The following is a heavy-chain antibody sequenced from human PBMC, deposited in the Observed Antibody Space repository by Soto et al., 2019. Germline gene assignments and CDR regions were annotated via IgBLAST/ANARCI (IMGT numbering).Heavy chain of an antibody. CDR3: ASSRLYDILTGSYMDV. J-gene: IGHJ6*03. V-gene: IGHV4-34*01. CDR1: GGSFSGDY. CDR2: INHSGST. Sequence: PSETPSLTCAVYGGSFSGDYWSWIRLPPGKGLEWIGEINHSGSTNYNPSLKSRVTISVDTSKNQFSLKLSSVTAADTAVYYCASSRLYDILTGSYMDVWGKGTTVTVSS. D-gene: IGHD3-9*01.